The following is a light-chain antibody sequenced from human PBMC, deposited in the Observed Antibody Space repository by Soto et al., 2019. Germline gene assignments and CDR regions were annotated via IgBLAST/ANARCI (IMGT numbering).Light chain of an antibody. Sequence: ETVMMQSPATLSVSPGERATLSCRAGQSVSSNLAWYQQKPGQAPRLLIYEASTRATGVPVRFSGSGSGTEFALTISSLQSEDFAVYYCQQYNNWPLTFGGGTRVEIK. CDR2: EAS. CDR1: QSVSSN. CDR3: QQYNNWPLT. J-gene: IGKJ4*01. V-gene: IGKV3-15*01.